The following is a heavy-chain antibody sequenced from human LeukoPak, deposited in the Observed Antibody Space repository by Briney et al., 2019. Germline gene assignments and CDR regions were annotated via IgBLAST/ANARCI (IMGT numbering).Heavy chain of an antibody. CDR3: AAHSSSWYNPFDY. CDR1: GFTFSSYE. J-gene: IGHJ4*02. D-gene: IGHD6-13*01. CDR2: ISSSGSTI. Sequence: PGGSLRLSCAASGFTFSSYEMNWVRQAPGKGLEWVSYISSSGSTIYYADSVKGRFTISRDNAKNSLYLQMNSLGAEDTAVYYCAAHSSSWYNPFDYWGQGTLVTVSS. V-gene: IGHV3-48*03.